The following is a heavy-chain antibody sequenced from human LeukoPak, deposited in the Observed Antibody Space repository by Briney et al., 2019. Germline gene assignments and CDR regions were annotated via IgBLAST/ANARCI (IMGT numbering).Heavy chain of an antibody. CDR3: AKSNYFDSGGYYFFDY. J-gene: IGHJ4*02. CDR1: GFTFSKYA. D-gene: IGHD3-22*01. CDR2: ISVSGGGT. V-gene: IGHV3-23*01. Sequence: GGSLRLSCAASGFTFSKYAMTWVRQAPGKGLEWVSGISVSGGGTNYADSVKGRFTISRDNSKNTLYLQMNSLRAEDTAVYYCAKSNYFDSGGYYFFDYWGQGTLVTVSS.